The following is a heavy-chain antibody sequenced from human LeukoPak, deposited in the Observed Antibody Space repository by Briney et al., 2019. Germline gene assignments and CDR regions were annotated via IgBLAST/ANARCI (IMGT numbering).Heavy chain of an antibody. D-gene: IGHD3-3*01. J-gene: IGHJ6*02. CDR2: ISAYNGNT. V-gene: IGHV1-18*01. CDR1: GYTFTSYG. CDR3: AREGTIFGVVITSDYYYYGMDV. Sequence: ASVKVSCKASGYTFTSYGISWVRQAPGQGLEWMGGISAYNGNTNYAQKLQGRVTMTTDTSTSTAYMELRSLRSDDTAVYYCAREGTIFGVVITSDYYYYGMDVWGQGTTVTVSS.